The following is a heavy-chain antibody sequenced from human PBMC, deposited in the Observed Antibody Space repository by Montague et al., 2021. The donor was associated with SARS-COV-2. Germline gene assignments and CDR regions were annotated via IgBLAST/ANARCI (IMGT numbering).Heavy chain of an antibody. CDR2: IYYDGST. V-gene: IGHV4-59*03. CDR3: ARYGSYFEH. CDR1: GGSIRSYY. J-gene: IGHJ4*02. D-gene: IGHD1-26*01. Sequence: SETLSLTCTVSGGSIRSYYWSWIRQTPGKGLEWIGYIYYDGSTNYNPSLKSRVTMSVDSSKNQFSLRLSSVTAADTAVHYCARYGSYFEHWGQGTLGTVSS.